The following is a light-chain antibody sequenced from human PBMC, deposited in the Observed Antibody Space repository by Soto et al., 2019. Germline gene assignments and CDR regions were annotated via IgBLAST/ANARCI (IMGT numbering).Light chain of an antibody. V-gene: IGLV2-14*03. Sequence: QSALTQPASVSGSPGQSITISCTGTSSDVGRYNYVSWYQQHPGKAPKVMIYDVNNRPSGVSNRFSGSKSGNTASLTISGLQDEDEAHYYCSSYTSSSTPFVFGTGTKLTVL. CDR2: DVN. CDR1: SSDVGRYNY. J-gene: IGLJ1*01. CDR3: SSYTSSSTPFV.